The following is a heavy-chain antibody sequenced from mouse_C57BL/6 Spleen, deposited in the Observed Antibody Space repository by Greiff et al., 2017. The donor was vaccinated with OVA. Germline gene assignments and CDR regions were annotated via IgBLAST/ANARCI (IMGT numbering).Heavy chain of an antibody. Sequence: EVQGVESGPELVKPGASVKISCKASGYSFTGYYMNWVKQSPEKSLEWIGEINPSTGGTTYNQKFKAKATLTVDKSSSTAYMQLKSLTSEDSAVYYCATLYGNYPDYWGQGTTLTVSS. CDR3: ATLYGNYPDY. V-gene: IGHV1-42*01. CDR1: GYSFTGYY. J-gene: IGHJ2*01. D-gene: IGHD2-1*01. CDR2: INPSTGGT.